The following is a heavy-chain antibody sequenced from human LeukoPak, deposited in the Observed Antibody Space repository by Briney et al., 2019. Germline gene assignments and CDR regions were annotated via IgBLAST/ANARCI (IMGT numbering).Heavy chain of an antibody. CDR2: INHSGSP. Sequence: AETLSLICALYCRSFSGYYWSWTRHPPGEGLEWIGEINHSGSPNSNPSLKSRVTISVDTSKNQYSLKLSPVTAADTAVYYCARSQVVVVSRHYMDVWGKGTTVTVSS. CDR3: ARSQVVVVSRHYMDV. D-gene: IGHD3-22*01. J-gene: IGHJ6*03. CDR1: CRSFSGYY. V-gene: IGHV4-34*01.